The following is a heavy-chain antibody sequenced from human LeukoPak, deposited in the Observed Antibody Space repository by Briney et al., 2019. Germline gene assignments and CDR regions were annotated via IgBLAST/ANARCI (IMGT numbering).Heavy chain of an antibody. CDR2: IYYSGST. V-gene: IGHV4-59*08. D-gene: IGHD3-3*02. CDR3: ARLIFGVVQTIPFDY. J-gene: IGHJ4*02. Sequence: SETLSLXCTVSGGSISSYYWSWIRQPPGKGLAWIGYIYYSGSTYYNPSLKSRVTISVDTSKNQFSLKLSSVTAADTAVYYCARLIFGVVQTIPFDYWGQGTLVTVSS. CDR1: GGSISSYY.